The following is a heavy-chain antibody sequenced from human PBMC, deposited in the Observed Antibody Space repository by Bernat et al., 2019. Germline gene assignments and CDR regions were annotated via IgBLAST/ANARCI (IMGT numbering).Heavy chain of an antibody. V-gene: IGHV4-30-2*01. Sequence: QLQLQESGSGLVKPSQTLSLTCAVSGGSISSGGYSWSWIRQPPGKGLEWIGYIYHSGSTYYNPSLQSRVTISVDRSKNQFSLKLSSVTAADTAVYYCARGEYYDSSGYPSFGYWGQGTLVTVSS. D-gene: IGHD3-22*01. CDR2: IYHSGST. CDR1: GGSISSGGYS. CDR3: ARGEYYDSSGYPSFGY. J-gene: IGHJ4*02.